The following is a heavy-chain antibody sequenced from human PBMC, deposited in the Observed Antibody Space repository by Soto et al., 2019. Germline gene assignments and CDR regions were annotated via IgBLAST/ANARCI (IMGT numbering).Heavy chain of an antibody. CDR1: GGTFSSYA. J-gene: IGHJ6*02. D-gene: IGHD2-15*01. V-gene: IGHV1-69*01. Sequence: QVQLVQSGAEVKKPGSSVKVSCKASGGTFSSYAISWVRQAPGQGLEWMGGIIPIFGTANYAQKFQGRVMITADESTSTAYMELSSLRSEDPAVYDCARVRLDIVVVVAATSYYYYGMDVWGQGTTVTVSS. CDR2: IIPIFGTA. CDR3: ARVRLDIVVVVAATSYYYYGMDV.